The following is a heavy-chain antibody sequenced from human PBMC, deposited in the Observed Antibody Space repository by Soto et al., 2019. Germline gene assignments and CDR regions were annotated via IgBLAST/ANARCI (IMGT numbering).Heavy chain of an antibody. J-gene: IGHJ4*02. CDR3: AKYSSGWYHPFDY. CDR2: ISGSGGST. Sequence: EVQLLESGGGLVQPGGSLRLFCAASGFTFSSYAMSWVRQAPGKGLEWVSAISGSGGSTYYADSVKGRFTISRDNSKNTLYLQMNSLRAEDTAVYYCAKYSSGWYHPFDYWGQGTLVTVSS. CDR1: GFTFSSYA. D-gene: IGHD6-19*01. V-gene: IGHV3-23*01.